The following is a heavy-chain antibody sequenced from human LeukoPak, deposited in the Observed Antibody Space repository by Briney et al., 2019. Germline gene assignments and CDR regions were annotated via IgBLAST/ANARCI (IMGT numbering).Heavy chain of an antibody. CDR1: GYTFTGYY. J-gene: IGHJ5*02. D-gene: IGHD3-22*01. CDR2: INPNSGGT. V-gene: IGHV1-2*02. CDR3: ARGYYYDSSGYGLGIEFDP. Sequence: WPPVKVSCKASGYTFTGYYMHWVRQAPGQGLEWMGWINPNSGGTNYAQKLQGRVTMTTDTSTSTAYMELRSLRSDDTAVYYCARGYYYDSSGYGLGIEFDPWGQGTLVIVSS.